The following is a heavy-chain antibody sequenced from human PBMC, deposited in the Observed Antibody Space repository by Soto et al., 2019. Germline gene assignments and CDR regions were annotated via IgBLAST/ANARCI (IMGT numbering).Heavy chain of an antibody. J-gene: IGHJ6*02. CDR2: INPNSGGT. D-gene: IGHD6-19*01. CDR3: AILAVAGTDYYYYGMDV. Sequence: ASVKVSCKASGYTFTGYYMHWVRQAPGQGLEWMGWINPNSGGTNYAQKFQGRVTMTRDTSISTAYMELSRLRSDDTAVYYCAILAVAGTDYYYYGMDVWGQGTTVTAP. V-gene: IGHV1-2*02. CDR1: GYTFTGYY.